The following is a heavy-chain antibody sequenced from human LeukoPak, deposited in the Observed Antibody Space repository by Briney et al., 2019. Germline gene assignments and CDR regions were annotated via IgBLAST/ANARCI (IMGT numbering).Heavy chain of an antibody. CDR2: IKEDGSRN. D-gene: IGHD6-19*01. V-gene: IGHV3-7*04. Sequence: GGSLRLSCAASGFSFSSFWMSWVRQAPGKGLEWVANIKEDGSRNHCVDSVKGRFTISRDNAKNSLFLQMSSLRVEDTAVYYCARANNAGWFDYWGQGTLVTVSS. J-gene: IGHJ4*02. CDR3: ARANNAGWFDY. CDR1: GFSFSSFW.